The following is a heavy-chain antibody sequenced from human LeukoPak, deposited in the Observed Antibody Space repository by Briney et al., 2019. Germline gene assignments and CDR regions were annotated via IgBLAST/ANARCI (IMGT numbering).Heavy chain of an antibody. CDR2: INPSGGST. CDR1: GYTFTTYH. Sequence: ASVKVSCKASGYTFTTYHMHWVRQAPGQGLEWMGMINPSGGSTGYAQKFRGRLTLTRDTSTSTFYMELNSLRSDDAAVYYCARSLWFGELPTDYWGQGTLVTVSS. D-gene: IGHD3-10*01. V-gene: IGHV1-46*01. CDR3: ARSLWFGELPTDY. J-gene: IGHJ4*02.